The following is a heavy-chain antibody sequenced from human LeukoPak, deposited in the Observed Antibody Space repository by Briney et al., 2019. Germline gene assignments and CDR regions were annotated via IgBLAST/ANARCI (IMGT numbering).Heavy chain of an antibody. CDR3: AKDWGGFDY. J-gene: IGHJ4*02. CDR2: IKPDGSAK. Sequence: PGGSLRLSCAASGFTFSSYWMSWVRQAPGKGLEWVANIKPDGSAKYYVDSLRGRFTISRDNAKNSLYLQMNSLRAEDTAVYYCAKDWGGFDYWGQGTLVTVSS. V-gene: IGHV3-7*01. D-gene: IGHD3-16*01. CDR1: GFTFSSYW.